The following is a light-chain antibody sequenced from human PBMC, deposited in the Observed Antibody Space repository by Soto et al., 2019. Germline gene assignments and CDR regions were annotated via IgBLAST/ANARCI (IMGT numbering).Light chain of an antibody. V-gene: IGKV1-5*03. CDR3: QQYNSQRT. J-gene: IGKJ1*01. Sequence: DIQMTQSPSTLSESVGDRVTITCRASQYISSWLAWYQQKPGKAPKLLIYKASSLESGVPSRFSGSGSGTEFTLTISSLQPDDCATYYCQQYNSQRTFGQGTKVEIK. CDR1: QYISSW. CDR2: KAS.